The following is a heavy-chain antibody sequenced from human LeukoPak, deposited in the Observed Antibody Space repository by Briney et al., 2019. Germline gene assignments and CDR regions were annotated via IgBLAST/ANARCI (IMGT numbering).Heavy chain of an antibody. V-gene: IGHV3-7*03. CDR1: GFTFSGSW. J-gene: IGHJ4*02. CDR2: INQDGGEK. Sequence: PGGSLRLSCAASGFTFSGSWMSWVRQAPGKGLEWVASINQDGGEKYSLDSVKGRFTISRDNSKNTLYLQMNSLRAEDTAVYYCARDGYNSHYWGQGTLVTVSS. CDR3: ARDGYNSHY. D-gene: IGHD5-24*01.